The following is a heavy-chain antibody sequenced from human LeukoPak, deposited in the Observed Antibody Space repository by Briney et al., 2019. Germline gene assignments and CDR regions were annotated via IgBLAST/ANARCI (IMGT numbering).Heavy chain of an antibody. CDR2: INHSGST. Sequence: SETLSLTCAVYGGSFSGYYWSWIRQPPGKGLEWIGEINHSGSTNYNPSLKSRVTISVDTSKNQFSLRMNSLTAADTAVYYCARDSSARYSSSWYVVGDFDYWGQGTPVTVSS. D-gene: IGHD6-13*01. CDR3: ARDSSARYSSSWYVVGDFDY. J-gene: IGHJ4*02. V-gene: IGHV4-34*01. CDR1: GGSFSGYY.